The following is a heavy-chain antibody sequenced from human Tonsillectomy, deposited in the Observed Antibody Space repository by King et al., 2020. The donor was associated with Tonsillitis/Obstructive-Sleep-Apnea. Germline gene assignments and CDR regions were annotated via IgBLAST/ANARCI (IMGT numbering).Heavy chain of an antibody. D-gene: IGHD2-2*01. Sequence: QLQLQESGPGLVKPSETLSLTCTVSGGSISSSSYYWGWIRQPPGQGLEWIGSIYYSGSTYYNPSLKSRVTISVDTSKNQFSLKLSSVTAADTAVYYCARLTWGIVVVPAAFDYWGQGTLVTVSS. CDR1: GGSISSSSYY. CDR3: ARLTWGIVVVPAAFDY. CDR2: IYYSGST. J-gene: IGHJ4*02. V-gene: IGHV4-39*01.